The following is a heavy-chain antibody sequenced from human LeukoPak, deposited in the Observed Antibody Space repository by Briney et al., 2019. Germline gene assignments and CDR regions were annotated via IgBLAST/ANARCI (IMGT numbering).Heavy chain of an antibody. Sequence: GGSLRLSCEASGFTFTTYSMTWVRRAPGKGLEWVSIISSGSSAIFSADALKGRFTISRDDAKNLLYLDMNSLRAEDTAVYYCARGHTAVTRHFDFWGQGTLVTVSS. J-gene: IGHJ4*02. V-gene: IGHV3-21*01. D-gene: IGHD4-17*01. CDR3: ARGHTAVTRHFDF. CDR1: GFTFTTYS. CDR2: ISSGSSAI.